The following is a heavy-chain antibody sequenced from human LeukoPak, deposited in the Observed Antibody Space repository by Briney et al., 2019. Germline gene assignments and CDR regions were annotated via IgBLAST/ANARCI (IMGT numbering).Heavy chain of an antibody. CDR3: TIIPNVILFTHYFEY. CDR1: GGVFTTYA. Sequence: SVKVSCKASGGVFTTYAISWVRQAPGQGLGWMGSIIPFLDTTNYAQKFQGRVTITADEPTRTAYMELTYVRSDDTAVYYCTIIPNVILFTHYFEYWGQGTLVTVSS. D-gene: IGHD2-21*01. J-gene: IGHJ4*02. CDR2: IIPFLDTT. V-gene: IGHV1-69*11.